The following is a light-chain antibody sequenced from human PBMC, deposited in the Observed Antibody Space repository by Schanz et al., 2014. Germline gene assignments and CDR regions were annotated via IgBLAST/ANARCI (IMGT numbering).Light chain of an antibody. Sequence: QSALTQPRSVSGSPGQSVTISCTGTSNDVGGYNFVSWYQQHPGKAPKLMIYDVSNRPSGVSYRFSGSKSGNTASLTISGLQAEDEAEFSWVFGGGTKLTVL. V-gene: IGLV2-11*01. CDR3: V. CDR1: SNDVGGYNF. CDR2: DVS. J-gene: IGLJ3*02.